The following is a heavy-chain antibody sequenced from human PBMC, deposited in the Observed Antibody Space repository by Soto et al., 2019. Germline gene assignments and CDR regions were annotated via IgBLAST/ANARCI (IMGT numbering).Heavy chain of an antibody. Sequence: SVKVSCKASGGTFSSYTVSWVRQAPGQGLEWMGRIIPILGIANYAQKFQGRVTITADKSTSTAYMELSSLRSEDTAVYYCASRYSGYDADWSQGTLVTVSS. CDR1: GGTFSSYT. J-gene: IGHJ4*02. CDR3: ASRYSGYDAD. V-gene: IGHV1-69*02. CDR2: IIPILGIA. D-gene: IGHD5-12*01.